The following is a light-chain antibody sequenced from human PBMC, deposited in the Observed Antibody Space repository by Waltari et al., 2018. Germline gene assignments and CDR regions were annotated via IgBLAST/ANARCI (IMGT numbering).Light chain of an antibody. V-gene: IGKV3-20*01. CDR3: QHNVRLPAT. Sequence: EIVLTQSPGTLSLSPGERATLSCWARQSVSRALVWYQQKPGQAPRRLIYGASNRATGIPDRFSGGGSGTDFSLTISRLEPEDFAVYYGQHNVRLPATFGQGTKVEIK. CDR2: GAS. CDR1: QSVSRA. J-gene: IGKJ2*01.